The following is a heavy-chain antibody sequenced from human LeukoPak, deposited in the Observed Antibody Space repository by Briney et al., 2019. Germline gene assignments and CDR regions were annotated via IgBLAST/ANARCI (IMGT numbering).Heavy chain of an antibody. D-gene: IGHD5/OR15-5a*01. V-gene: IGHV5-51*01. Sequence: GESLKISCRTSGYRFTDFWIGWVRLMPGVGLEWMGIIYPGDSDTRYSPSFQDQVTISVDKSISTAYLQWSSLKASDTAMYYCARHSVEARTAYGMDVWGQGTTITVSS. J-gene: IGHJ6*02. CDR2: IYPGDSDT. CDR3: ARHSVEARTAYGMDV. CDR1: GYRFTDFW.